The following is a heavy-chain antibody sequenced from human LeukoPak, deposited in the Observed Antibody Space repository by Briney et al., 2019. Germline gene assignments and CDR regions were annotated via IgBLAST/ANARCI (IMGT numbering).Heavy chain of an antibody. Sequence: GESLKISCKGSGYSFTSYLIGWVRQMPGKGLEWMGIIYPGDSDTRYSPSFQGQVTISADKSISTAYLQWRSLKASATAMYYCARHPEVAGSAFDIWGQGTMVTVSS. CDR1: GYSFTSYL. J-gene: IGHJ3*02. V-gene: IGHV5-51*01. CDR2: IYPGDSDT. CDR3: ARHPEVAGSAFDI. D-gene: IGHD5-12*01.